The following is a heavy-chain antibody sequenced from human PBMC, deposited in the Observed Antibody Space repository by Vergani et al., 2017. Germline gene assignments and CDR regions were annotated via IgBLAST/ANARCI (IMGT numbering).Heavy chain of an antibody. Sequence: QVQLQESGPGLVKASQTLSLTCSVSGAYVGSGGYYWSWVRQRPGMGLDWIGYIYYSGTTYYNPSLESRLTISLDTSENHLSLKLTSVTAADTAVYYCARGPSGLYDFWSGWGRDYYYMDVWGKGTTVTVSS. CDR1: GAYVGSGGYY. D-gene: IGHD3-3*01. V-gene: IGHV4-30-4*08. CDR2: IYYSGTT. CDR3: ARGPSGLYDFWSGWGRDYYYMDV. J-gene: IGHJ6*03.